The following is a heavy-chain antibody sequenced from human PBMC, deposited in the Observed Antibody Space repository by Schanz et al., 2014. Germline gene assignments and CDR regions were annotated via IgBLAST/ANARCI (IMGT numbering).Heavy chain of an antibody. Sequence: EVQLVESGGGLIQPGGSLRLSCAASGFGFSDAWMSWVRQAPGKGLEWVSAISGGGGTTYYTDSVKGRFTISRDNSKSTLYLQMNSLRAEDTAVYYCVRDSFFAFDYWGQGTLVTVSS. V-gene: IGHV3-23*04. CDR2: ISGGGGTT. J-gene: IGHJ4*02. CDR3: VRDSFFAFDY. CDR1: GFGFSDAW. D-gene: IGHD3-3*01.